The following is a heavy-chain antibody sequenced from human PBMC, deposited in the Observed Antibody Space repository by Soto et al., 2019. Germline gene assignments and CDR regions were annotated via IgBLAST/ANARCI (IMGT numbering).Heavy chain of an antibody. V-gene: IGHV1-69*06. CDR3: ARDGDTGYYYGMDV. CDR1: GGTFSSYA. CDR2: IIPIFGTA. Sequence: SVKVSCKSSGGTFSSYAISWVRQAPGQGLEWMGGIIPIFGTANYAQKFQGRVTITADKSTSTAYMELSSLRSEDTAVYYCARDGDTGYYYGMDVWGQGTTVTVSS. D-gene: IGHD5-18*01. J-gene: IGHJ6*02.